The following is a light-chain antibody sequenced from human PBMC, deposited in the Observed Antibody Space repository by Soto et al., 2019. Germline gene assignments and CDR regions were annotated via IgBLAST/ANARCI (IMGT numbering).Light chain of an antibody. CDR2: AAS. CDR3: QQSYSSPPT. V-gene: IGKV1-39*01. Sequence: DIQLTQSPSFLSASVGDRVTITCRASQSISGSLNWYQQKPGKAPKLLIFAASSLQSGVPSRFSGSRSGPDFTLTISSLQPEDFATYYCQQSYSSPPTFGQGTKVDIK. CDR1: QSISGS. J-gene: IGKJ1*01.